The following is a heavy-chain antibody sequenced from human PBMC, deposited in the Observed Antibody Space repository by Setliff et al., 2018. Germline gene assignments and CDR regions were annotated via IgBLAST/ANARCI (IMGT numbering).Heavy chain of an antibody. CDR1: GGSISGSYYY. Sequence: PSETLSLTCTVSGGSISGSYYYWGWIRQPPGKGLEWIGNTYHSGSTYYNPSLKSRVTISVDTSKNQFSLNLSSLTAADTAVYYCARHRGVVAASDYMDVWGKGTTVTVSS. CDR2: TYHSGST. J-gene: IGHJ6*03. V-gene: IGHV4-39*01. CDR3: ARHRGVVAASDYMDV. D-gene: IGHD2-15*01.